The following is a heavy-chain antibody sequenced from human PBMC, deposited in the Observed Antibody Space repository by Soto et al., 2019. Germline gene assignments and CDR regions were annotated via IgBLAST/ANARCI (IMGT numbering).Heavy chain of an antibody. CDR2: IVVGSGHT. D-gene: IGHD2-15*01. CDR1: GFTFTSSA. CDR3: AADSRYCSGGNCEDY. J-gene: IGHJ4*02. V-gene: IGHV1-58*02. Sequence: QMPLVQSGPEVKKPGTSVKVSCKASGFTFTSSAMQWVRQARGQRLEWIGWIVVGSGHTNYAQKFQERVTINRDMSTSTAYMELSSLRSEDTAVYYCAADSRYCSGGNCEDYWGQGTLVTVS.